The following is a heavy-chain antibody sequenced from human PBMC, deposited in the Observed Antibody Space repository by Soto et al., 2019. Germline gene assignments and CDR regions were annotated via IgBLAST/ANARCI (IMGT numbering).Heavy chain of an antibody. CDR2: FNPKNGNT. D-gene: IGHD2-21*01. V-gene: IGHV1-18*01. CDR1: GYTFTKYG. CDR3: ARVNFGECFAS. Sequence: ASLKGCGKDSGYTFTKYGIDWRQQARVQGIEWIGWFNPKNGNTNYAQTFEGRLTLTTDTSTSTVFMELSNLRSDDTAFYYCARVNFGECFASWGDGPLVP. J-gene: IGHJ5*01.